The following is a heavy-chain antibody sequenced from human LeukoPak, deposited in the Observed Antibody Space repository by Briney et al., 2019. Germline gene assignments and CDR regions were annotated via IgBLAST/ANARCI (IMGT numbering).Heavy chain of an antibody. D-gene: IGHD2-2*01. Sequence: PGGSLRLSCAASGFTFISYYMHWVRQATGKGLECVSAIVTAGDPYYPGSLKGRFTISRENAKNSLYLQMNSLRAGDTAVYYCARGRYCSSTSCYEGGYCGMDVWGKGATVTVSS. CDR3: ARGRYCSSTSCYEGGYCGMDV. V-gene: IGHV3-13*05. CDR1: GFTFISYY. J-gene: IGHJ6*04. CDR2: IVTAGDP.